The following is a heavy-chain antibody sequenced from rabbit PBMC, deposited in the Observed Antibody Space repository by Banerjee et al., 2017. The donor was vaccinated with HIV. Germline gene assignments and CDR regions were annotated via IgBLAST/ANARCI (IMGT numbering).Heavy chain of an antibody. Sequence: QSLEESGGDLVKPEGSLTLTCTASGFSVSSTYYMCWVRQAPGKGLEWIACIYVGSSGNTYYASWAKGRFTLSKPSSTTVTLQMTSLTAADTATYFCARETYVGDGGYGRDYFNLWGPGTLVTVS. CDR2: IYVGSSGNT. CDR3: ARETYVGDGGYGRDYFNL. D-gene: IGHD7-1*01. CDR1: GFSVSSTYY. J-gene: IGHJ4*01. V-gene: IGHV1S40*01.